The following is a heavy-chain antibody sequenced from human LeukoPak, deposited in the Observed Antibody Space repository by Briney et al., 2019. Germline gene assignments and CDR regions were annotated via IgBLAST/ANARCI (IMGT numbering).Heavy chain of an antibody. CDR3: ARWKSLKGTFDY. CDR1: GFTFSSYA. V-gene: IGHV3-30*04. Sequence: QPGRSLRLSCAASGFTFSSYAMHWVRQAPGKGLEWVAVISYDGSNKYYADSVKGRFTISRDNSKNTLYLQMNSLRAEDTAVYYCARWKSLKGTFDYWGQGTLVTVSS. J-gene: IGHJ4*02. D-gene: IGHD1-7*01. CDR2: ISYDGSNK.